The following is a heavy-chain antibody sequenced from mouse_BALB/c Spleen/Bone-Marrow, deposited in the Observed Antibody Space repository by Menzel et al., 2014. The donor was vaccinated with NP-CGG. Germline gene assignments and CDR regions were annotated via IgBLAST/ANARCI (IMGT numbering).Heavy chain of an antibody. D-gene: IGHD2-4*01. CDR1: GYTFTDYV. Sequence: QVQLQQSGPELLKPGASVKMSCKATGYTFTDYVISWVKQRTGQGLEWIGEIYPGSGSTYYNEKFKGKATQTADKSSNTAYKQLSSLTSEDSAGYFCARCGKLRYFDYWRQGTPLTVSS. J-gene: IGHJ2*01. CDR3: ARCGKLRYFDY. CDR2: IYPGSGST. V-gene: IGHV1-81*01.